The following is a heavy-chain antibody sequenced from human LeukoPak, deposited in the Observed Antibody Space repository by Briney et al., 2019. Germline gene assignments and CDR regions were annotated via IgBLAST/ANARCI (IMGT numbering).Heavy chain of an antibody. CDR2: IYYSGST. CDR3: ARDTVGAKDY. Sequence: SETLSLTCTVSGGSISSSSYYWGWIRQPPGKGLEWIGSIYYSGSTYYNPSLKSRVTISVDTSKNQFSLKLSSVTAADTAVYYCARDTVGAKDYWGQGTLVTVSS. D-gene: IGHD1-26*01. CDR1: GGSISSSSYY. J-gene: IGHJ4*02. V-gene: IGHV4-39*07.